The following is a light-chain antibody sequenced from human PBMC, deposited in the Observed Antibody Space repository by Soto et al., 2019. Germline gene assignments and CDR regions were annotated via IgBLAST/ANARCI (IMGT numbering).Light chain of an antibody. J-gene: IGKJ2*01. Sequence: ETVLTQSPGTLSLSPGERATLSCRASHSVTSSNLAWYQPKPGQAPRLLIYGASSSATGIADRFSGSGSGTDYNLTISRLEPEDFAVYYCQQYCRSTVTCGQGPKLEIK. CDR1: HSVTSSN. CDR2: GAS. V-gene: IGKV3-20*01. CDR3: QQYCRSTVT.